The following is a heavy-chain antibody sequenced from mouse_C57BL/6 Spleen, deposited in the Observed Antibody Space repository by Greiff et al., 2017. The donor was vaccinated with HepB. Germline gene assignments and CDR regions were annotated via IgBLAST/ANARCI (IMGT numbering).Heavy chain of an antibody. D-gene: IGHD2-4*01. CDR3: ARRGDYYDYDEGYYFDY. Sequence: VQGVESGAELVKPGASVKISCKASGYAFSSYWMNWVKQRPGKGLEWIGQIYPGDGDTNYNGKFKGKATLTADKSSSTAYMQLSSLTSEDSAVYFCARRGDYYDYDEGYYFDYWGQGTTLTVSS. J-gene: IGHJ2*01. V-gene: IGHV1-80*01. CDR1: GYAFSSYW. CDR2: IYPGDGDT.